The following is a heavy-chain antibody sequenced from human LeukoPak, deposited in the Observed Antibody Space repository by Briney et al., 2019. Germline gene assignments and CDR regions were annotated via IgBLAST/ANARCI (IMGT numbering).Heavy chain of an antibody. Sequence: GGPLRLSCAASGFTFSTYAMSWVRQAPGKGLEWVSGISGSGGSTYYADSVKGRFTISRDNSKNTLYMQMISLRAGDTAVYYCAKEGYAPCGGDCQYYYYYGMDVWGQGTTVTVSS. V-gene: IGHV3-23*01. D-gene: IGHD2-21*02. J-gene: IGHJ6*02. CDR1: GFTFSTYA. CDR3: AKEGYAPCGGDCQYYYYYGMDV. CDR2: ISGSGGST.